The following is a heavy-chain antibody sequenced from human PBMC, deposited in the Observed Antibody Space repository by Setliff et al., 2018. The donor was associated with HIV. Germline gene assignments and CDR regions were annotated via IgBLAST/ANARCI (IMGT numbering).Heavy chain of an antibody. CDR3: ARTSAGGQENDY. CDR1: GFTFSNYA. CDR2: ISYDESNK. V-gene: IGHV3-30*07. Sequence: LRLSCVASGFTFSNYAMHWVRQAPGKGLEWVTVISYDESNKYYGDSVKGRFTISRDNARNVLYLQMHGLRADDTALYYCARTSAGGQENDYWGQGTLVTVSS. J-gene: IGHJ4*02. D-gene: IGHD3-10*01.